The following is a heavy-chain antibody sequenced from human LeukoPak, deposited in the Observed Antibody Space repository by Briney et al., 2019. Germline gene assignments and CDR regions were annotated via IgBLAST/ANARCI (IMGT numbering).Heavy chain of an antibody. CDR2: INSDGSST. V-gene: IGHV3-74*01. Sequence: QTGGSLRLSCAASGFTFSSYWMHWVRHAPGKGLVWVSRINSDGSSTSYADSVKGRFTISRDNTKNTLYLQMNSLRAEDTAVYYCARSSGYYGYFDYWGQGTLVTVSS. J-gene: IGHJ4*02. CDR1: GFTFSSYW. D-gene: IGHD3-22*01. CDR3: ARSSGYYGYFDY.